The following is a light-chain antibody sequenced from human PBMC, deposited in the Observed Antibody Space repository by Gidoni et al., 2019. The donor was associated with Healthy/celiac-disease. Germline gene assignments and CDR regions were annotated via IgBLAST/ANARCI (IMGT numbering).Light chain of an antibody. CDR3: QQYNNWPRT. J-gene: IGKJ1*01. V-gene: IGKV3-15*01. CDR1: QSVSSN. Sequence: EIVTTQSPATLSVSPGERATLSCRASQSVSSNLAWYQQKPGQAPRLLIYGASTRATGIPARFSGSWSGTEFTLTISSLQSEDFAVYYCQQYNNWPRTFGQXTKVEIK. CDR2: GAS.